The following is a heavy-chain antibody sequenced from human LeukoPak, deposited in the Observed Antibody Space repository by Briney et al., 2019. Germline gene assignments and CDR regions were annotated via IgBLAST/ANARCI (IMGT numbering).Heavy chain of an antibody. CDR1: GFTFSKYA. Sequence: GGSLRLSCAASGFTFSKYAMNWVRQAPGKGLEWVSLISTSGTPHYADSVKGRFTISRDNSKNTLYLQMNSLRAEDTAVYYCAKDPWTGVGSPLNWFDPWGQGTLVTVSS. CDR2: ISTSGTP. D-gene: IGHD3/OR15-3a*01. J-gene: IGHJ5*02. CDR3: AKDPWTGVGSPLNWFDP. V-gene: IGHV3-23*01.